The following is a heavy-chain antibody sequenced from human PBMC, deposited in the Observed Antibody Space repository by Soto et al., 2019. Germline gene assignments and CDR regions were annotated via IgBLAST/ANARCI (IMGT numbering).Heavy chain of an antibody. Sequence: SETLSLTCVVSGGSFSTYYYSWIRQSPGKGLEWIGEIDHNGNNSYSPSLKSRVTMSLDTSKNQFSLKLTSVTAADTAVYYCARGGGNDWQVAFDIWGQGTMVTVSS. CDR3: ARGGGNDWQVAFDI. CDR2: IDHNGNN. V-gene: IGHV4-34*01. J-gene: IGHJ3*02. D-gene: IGHD3-9*01. CDR1: GGSFSTYY.